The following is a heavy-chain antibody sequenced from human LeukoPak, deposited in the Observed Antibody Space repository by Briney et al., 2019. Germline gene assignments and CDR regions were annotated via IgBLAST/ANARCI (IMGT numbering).Heavy chain of an antibody. CDR2: ISGSGGST. CDR1: GFTFSSYA. V-gene: IGHV3-23*01. J-gene: IGHJ4*02. CDR3: AKNGGIYDYVWGSYRYYFDY. Sequence: AGGSLRLSCAASGFTFSSYAMSWVRQAPGKALEWVSAISGSGGSTYYADSVKGRFTISRDNSKNTLYLQMNGLRAEDTAVYYCAKNGGIYDYVWGSYRYYFDYWGQGTLVTVSS. D-gene: IGHD3-16*02.